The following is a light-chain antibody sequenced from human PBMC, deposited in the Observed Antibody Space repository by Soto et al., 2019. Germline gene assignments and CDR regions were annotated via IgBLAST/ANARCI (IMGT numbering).Light chain of an antibody. Sequence: EIVMTQAPATVSVSPGHRATLSCSASQSVSCNLAWYQQKPGEPPGLLIYDASTRATGVPARFGGSGSGTELTLTISGLQSEDFAVYYCQQYGDWPPDTFGQGTKVDNK. CDR2: DAS. V-gene: IGKV3-15*01. CDR3: QQYGDWPPDT. J-gene: IGKJ2*01. CDR1: QSVSCN.